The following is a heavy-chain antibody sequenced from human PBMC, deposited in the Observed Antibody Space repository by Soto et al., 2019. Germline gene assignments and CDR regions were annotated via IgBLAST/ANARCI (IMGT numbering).Heavy chain of an antibody. CDR1: GFTFSSYA. V-gene: IGHV3-23*01. D-gene: IGHD3-3*02. Sequence: VQLLESGGGLVQPGGSLRLSCAASGFTFSSYAMSWVRQAPGKGLEWVSAISGSGGSTYYADSVKGRFTISRDNSKNTLYLQMNSLRAEDTAVYYCATLHRIFGVVTNPVDYWGQGTLVTVSS. CDR3: ATLHRIFGVVTNPVDY. J-gene: IGHJ4*02. CDR2: ISGSGGST.